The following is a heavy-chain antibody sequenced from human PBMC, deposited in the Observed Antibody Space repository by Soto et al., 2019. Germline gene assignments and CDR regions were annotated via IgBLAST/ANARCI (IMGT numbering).Heavy chain of an antibody. J-gene: IGHJ4*02. Sequence: EVQLVESGGGVVQPGVSLRLSCAASGFSFSTWMHWVRQAPGKGLVWLSRISSDGSSVTYADSVKGRIIISRDNAKSTLYLLLNSLTPEDTAVYYCTRGASGDVNFDYWGQGVLLTVSS. CDR3: TRGASGDVNFDY. CDR1: GFSFSTW. V-gene: IGHV3-74*01. D-gene: IGHD5-12*01. CDR2: ISSDGSSV.